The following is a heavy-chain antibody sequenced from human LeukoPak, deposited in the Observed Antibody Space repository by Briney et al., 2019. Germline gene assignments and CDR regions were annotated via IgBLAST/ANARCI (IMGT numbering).Heavy chain of an antibody. CDR2: IYYSGST. CDR1: GGSISSYY. J-gene: IGHJ4*02. Sequence: SETLSLTCTVSGGSISSYYWSWIRQPPGKGLEWIGYIYYSGSTNYNPSLKSRVTISVDTSKNQFSLKLSSVTAADTAVYYCAREWDYGSGSYYNRPLDYWGQGTLVTVSS. CDR3: AREWDYGSGSYYNRPLDY. D-gene: IGHD3-10*01. V-gene: IGHV4-59*01.